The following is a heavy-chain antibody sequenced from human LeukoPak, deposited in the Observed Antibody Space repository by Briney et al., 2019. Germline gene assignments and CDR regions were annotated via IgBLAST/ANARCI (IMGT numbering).Heavy chain of an antibody. Sequence: SETLSLTCTVSGGSISSGGYYWSWIRQPPGTGLEWIGEINHSGSTNYNPSLKSRVTISVDTSKNQFSLKLSSVTAADTAVYYCATDATMVRGAGYYWGQGTLVTVSS. CDR2: INHSGST. D-gene: IGHD3-10*01. CDR3: ATDATMVRGAGYY. J-gene: IGHJ4*02. V-gene: IGHV4-39*07. CDR1: GGSISSGGYY.